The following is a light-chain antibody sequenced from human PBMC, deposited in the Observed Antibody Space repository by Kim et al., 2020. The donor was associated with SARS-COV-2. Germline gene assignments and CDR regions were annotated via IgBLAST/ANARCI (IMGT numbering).Light chain of an antibody. J-gene: IGKJ3*01. V-gene: IGKV1-39*01. Sequence: DIQMTQSPSSLSASVGDRVTITCRTSQSISSHLNWYHQKPGRAPKLLIYAASTLQVGVPERFSGSGSETDFTLTISSLQPEDFATYCCQQSYNTPLTFGPGTKVDIK. CDR2: AAS. CDR3: QQSYNTPLT. CDR1: QSISSH.